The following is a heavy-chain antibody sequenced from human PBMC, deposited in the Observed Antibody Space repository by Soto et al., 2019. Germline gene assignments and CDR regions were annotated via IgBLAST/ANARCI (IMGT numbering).Heavy chain of an antibody. V-gene: IGHV1-69*13. CDR1: GGTFSAFT. CDR2: IIPIFDTA. D-gene: IGHD1-1*01. J-gene: IGHJ6*02. CDR3: ARPGTPTGYSYGMDV. Sequence: SVKVSCKASGGTFSAFTINWVRQAPGQRLEWMGGIIPIFDTADYAENFQGRVTITADESTSTSFLEVSSLRSEDTAVYYCARPGTPTGYSYGMDVWGQGTMVTVSS.